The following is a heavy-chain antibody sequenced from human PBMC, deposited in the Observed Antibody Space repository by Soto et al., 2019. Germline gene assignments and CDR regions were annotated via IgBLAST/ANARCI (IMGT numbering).Heavy chain of an antibody. Sequence: QVQLVQSGAEVKKPGSSVKVSCKASGGTFSSYAISWVRQAPGQGLEWMGGIIPIFGTANYAQKFQGRVKITPDESTSTAYMELGSLRSEDTAVHYCARAGIVGATDYYYGMDVWGQGTTVTVSS. D-gene: IGHD1-26*01. CDR2: IIPIFGTA. CDR1: GGTFSSYA. J-gene: IGHJ6*02. V-gene: IGHV1-69*01. CDR3: ARAGIVGATDYYYGMDV.